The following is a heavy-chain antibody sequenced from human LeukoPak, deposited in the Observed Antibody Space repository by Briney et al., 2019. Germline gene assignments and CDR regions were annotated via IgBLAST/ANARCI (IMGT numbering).Heavy chain of an antibody. CDR1: GFTFSSYT. J-gene: IGHJ4*02. CDR3: VRTGSYYDSSGLWPHGY. V-gene: IGHV3-48*02. Sequence: GGSLRLSCAASGFTFSSYTMNWVRQAPGKGLEWISYIMRTAADVTSYADSVEGRFTISRDDAKNSLYLQMNSLRDDDTAVYYCVRTGSYYDSSGLWPHGYWGQGTLVTVSS. CDR2: IMRTAADVT. D-gene: IGHD3-22*01.